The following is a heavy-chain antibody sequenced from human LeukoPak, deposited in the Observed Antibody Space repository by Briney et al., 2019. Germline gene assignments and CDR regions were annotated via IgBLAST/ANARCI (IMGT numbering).Heavy chain of an antibody. CDR3: ARDHCSGGSCYSA. V-gene: IGHV4-4*07. CDR2: IYTSGTT. CDR1: GGSISSYY. J-gene: IGHJ5*02. D-gene: IGHD2-15*01. Sequence: PSETLSLTCTVSGGSISSYYWSWIRQPAGKGLEWIGRIYTSGTTNYNPSPKSRVTMSLDTSKNQFSLKLSSVTAADTAVYYCARDHCSGGSCYSAWGQGTLVTVSS.